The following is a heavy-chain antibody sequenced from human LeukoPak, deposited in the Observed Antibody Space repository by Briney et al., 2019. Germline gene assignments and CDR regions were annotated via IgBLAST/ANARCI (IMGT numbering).Heavy chain of an antibody. V-gene: IGHV3-21*01. CDR1: GFTFSSYS. CDR3: ARGGRHSSSWFDY. CDR2: ISSSSSYI. D-gene: IGHD6-13*01. Sequence: GSLRLSCAASGFTFSSYSMNWVRQAPGKGLEWVSSISSSSSYIYYADSVKGRFTISRDNAENSLYLQMNSLRAEDTAVYYCARGGRHSSSWFDYWGQGTLVTVSS. J-gene: IGHJ4*02.